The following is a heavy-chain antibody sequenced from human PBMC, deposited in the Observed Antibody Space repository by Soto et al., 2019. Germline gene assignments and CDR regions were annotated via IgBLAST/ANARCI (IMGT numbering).Heavy chain of an antibody. J-gene: IGHJ4*02. D-gene: IGHD3-10*02. Sequence: PSETLSLTCAVSGGSVDDDPWWSWLRQSPGKGLEWIGEILRTGATHYNPSLKSRSTISVDKSKNQFSLRLTSVTAADTAVYYCARPMLGSGTYLFDYWGQGTLVTVSS. CDR3: ARPMLGSGTYLFDY. CDR1: GGSVDDDPW. CDR2: ILRTGAT. V-gene: IGHV4-4*02.